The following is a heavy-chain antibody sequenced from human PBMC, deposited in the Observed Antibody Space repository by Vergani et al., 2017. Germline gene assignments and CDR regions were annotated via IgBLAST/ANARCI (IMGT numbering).Heavy chain of an antibody. J-gene: IGHJ5*02. D-gene: IGHD2-2*01. V-gene: IGHV4-31*03. Sequence: QVQLQESGPGLVKPSQTLSLTCTVSGGSISSGGYYWSWIRQHPGKGLEWIGYIYYSGSTYYNPSLKSRVTISVDTSKNQFSLKLSSVTAADTAVYYCARGADCSSTSCYAGGWFDPWGQGTLVTVSS. CDR3: ARGADCSSTSCYAGGWFDP. CDR1: GGSISSGGYY. CDR2: IYYSGST.